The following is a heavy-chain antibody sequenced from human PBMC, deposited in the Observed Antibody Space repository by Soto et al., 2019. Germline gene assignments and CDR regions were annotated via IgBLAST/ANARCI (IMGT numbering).Heavy chain of an antibody. CDR1: GYTFTSYY. D-gene: IGHD3-22*01. CDR2: INPSGGST. V-gene: IGHV1-46*01. Sequence: ASVKVSCKAPGYTFTSYYMHWVRQAPGQGLEWMGIINPSGGSTSYAQKFQGRVTMTRDTSTSTVYMELSSLRSEDTAVYYCAMENRSPYYYDSSGYQIDYWGQGTLVTVSS. CDR3: AMENRSPYYYDSSGYQIDY. J-gene: IGHJ4*02.